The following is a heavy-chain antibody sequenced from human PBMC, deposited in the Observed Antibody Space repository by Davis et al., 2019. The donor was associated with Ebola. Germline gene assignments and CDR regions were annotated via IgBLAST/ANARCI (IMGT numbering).Heavy chain of an antibody. V-gene: IGHV3-21*01. J-gene: IGHJ4*02. CDR2: ISSSSSYI. Sequence: GESLKIPCAASGFTFSSYSMNWVRQAPGKGLEWVSSISSSSSYIYYADSVKGRFTISRDNAKNSLYLQMNSLRAEDTAVYYCAREGIEYSSSSNDYWGQGTLVTVSS. CDR3: AREGIEYSSSSNDY. D-gene: IGHD6-6*01. CDR1: GFTFSSYS.